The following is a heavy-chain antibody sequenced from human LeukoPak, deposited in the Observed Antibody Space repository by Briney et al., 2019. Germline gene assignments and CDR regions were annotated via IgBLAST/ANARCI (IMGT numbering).Heavy chain of an antibody. J-gene: IGHJ4*02. CDR1: GGSSSSSY. V-gene: IGHV4-59*01. CDR2: IHHSGHT. D-gene: IGHD1-1*01. CDR3: ARRNTASPGERFDS. Sequence: SETPSLTCTVSGGSSSSSYWSWIRQPPENGLERIGFIHHSGHTNSNPSLKSRVTISVDTSKNQLSLKLSSVTAADTAVYYCARRNTASPGERFDSWGQGTLVTVSS.